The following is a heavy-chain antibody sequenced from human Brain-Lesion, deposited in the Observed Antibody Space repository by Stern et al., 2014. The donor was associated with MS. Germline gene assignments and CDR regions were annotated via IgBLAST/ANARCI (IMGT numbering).Heavy chain of an antibody. D-gene: IGHD2-2*01. CDR2: MNPYSGNT. Sequence: VQLEESAAEVKKPGASVKVSCKASGYTFSSYDITWVRQASGHGLEWLGWMNPYSGNTGYAQKFKGRVSMTSDPSISTVYMELTSLTSDDTAVYFCARAVRNQLLSEYWGQGTLVTVSS. V-gene: IGHV1-8*01. J-gene: IGHJ4*02. CDR1: GYTFSSYD. CDR3: ARAVRNQLLSEY.